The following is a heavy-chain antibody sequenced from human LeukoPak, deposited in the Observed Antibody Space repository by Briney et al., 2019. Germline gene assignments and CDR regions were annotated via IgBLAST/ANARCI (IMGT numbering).Heavy chain of an antibody. J-gene: IGHJ5*02. CDR1: GFTFSSYS. CDR2: ISSSGSYV. Sequence: GGSLRLSCAASGFTFSSYSMNWVRQAPGKGLEWVSSISSSGSYVYYADSVKGRFTISRDNAKKSLYLQMNSLKTEDTAVYYCTTGGYSGYDFSFRPWGQGTLVTVSS. V-gene: IGHV3-21*03. CDR3: TTGGYSGYDFSFRP. D-gene: IGHD5-12*01.